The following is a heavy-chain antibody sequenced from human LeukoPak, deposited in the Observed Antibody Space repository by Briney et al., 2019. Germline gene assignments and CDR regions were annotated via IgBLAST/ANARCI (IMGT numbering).Heavy chain of an antibody. D-gene: IGHD6-6*01. CDR1: GFTFSSYG. J-gene: IGHJ6*02. CDR3: AKALPIAARPLSAQGVGYYYYGMDV. CDR2: ISYDGSNK. Sequence: GRSLRLSCAASGFTFSSYGMHWVRQAPGKGLEWVAVISYDGSNKYYADSVKGRFTISRDNSKNTLYLQMNSLRAEDTAVYYCAKALPIAARPLSAQGVGYYYYGMDVWGQGTTVTVSS. V-gene: IGHV3-30*18.